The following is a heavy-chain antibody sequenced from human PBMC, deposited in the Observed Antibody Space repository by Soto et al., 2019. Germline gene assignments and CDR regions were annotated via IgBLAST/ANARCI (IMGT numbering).Heavy chain of an antibody. D-gene: IGHD2-15*01. Sequence: ASVKISCKASGGTFSSYAISWVRQAPGQGLEWMGGIIPILGIANYAQKFQGRVTITADKSTSTAYMELSSLRSEDTAVYYCARAPSGGSWNWFDPWGQGTLVTVSS. V-gene: IGHV1-69*10. CDR2: IIPILGIA. J-gene: IGHJ5*02. CDR1: GGTFSSYA. CDR3: ARAPSGGSWNWFDP.